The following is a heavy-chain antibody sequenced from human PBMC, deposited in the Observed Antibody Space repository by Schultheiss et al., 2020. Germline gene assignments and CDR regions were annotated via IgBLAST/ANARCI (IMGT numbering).Heavy chain of an antibody. CDR3: ARAKGGGYSYPIFDY. D-gene: IGHD5-18*01. CDR2: INWNGGST. J-gene: IGHJ4*02. V-gene: IGHV3-20*04. Sequence: GGSLRLSCAASGFTFSNAWMSWVRQAPGKGLEWVSGINWNGGSTGYADSVKGRFTISRDNAKNTLYLQMNSLRAEDTAVYYCARAKGGGYSYPIFDYWGQGTLVTVSS. CDR1: GFTFSNAW.